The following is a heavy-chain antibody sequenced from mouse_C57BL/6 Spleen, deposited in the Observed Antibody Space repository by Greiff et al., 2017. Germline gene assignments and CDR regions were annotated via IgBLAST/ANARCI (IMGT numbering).Heavy chain of an antibody. J-gene: IGHJ4*01. CDR3: AKERQLRQRDYAMDY. CDR2: IYPGSGST. V-gene: IGHV1-55*01. CDR1: GYTFTSYW. D-gene: IGHD3-2*02. Sequence: QVQLQQPGAELVKPGASVKMSCKASGYTFTSYWITWVKQRPGQGLEWIGDIYPGSGSTNYNEKFKSKATLTVDTSSSTAYMQLSSLTSEDSAVYYCAKERQLRQRDYAMDYWGQGTSVTVSS.